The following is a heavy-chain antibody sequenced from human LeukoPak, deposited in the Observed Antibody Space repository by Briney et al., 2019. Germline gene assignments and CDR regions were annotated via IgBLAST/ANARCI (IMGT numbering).Heavy chain of an antibody. CDR3: ARETGLWSDFDY. V-gene: IGHV1-69*05. Sequence: GASVKVSCKASGGTFSSYAISWVRQAPGQGLEWMGRIIPIFGTANYAQKFQGRVAITTDESTSTAYMELSSLRSEDTAVYYCARETGLWSDFDYWGQGTLVTVSS. J-gene: IGHJ4*02. CDR1: GGTFSSYA. CDR2: IIPIFGTA. D-gene: IGHD5-18*01.